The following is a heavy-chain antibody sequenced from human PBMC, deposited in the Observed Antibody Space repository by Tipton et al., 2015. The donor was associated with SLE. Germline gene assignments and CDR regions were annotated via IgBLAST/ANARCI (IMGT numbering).Heavy chain of an antibody. D-gene: IGHD3-10*01. Sequence: QLVQSGAEVKKPGSSVKVSCKASGGTFSSYAISWVRQAPGQGLEWMGWISAYNGHTNYAQKLQGRVTMTTDTSTSTAYMELRSLRSDDTAAYYCARSYGSGIKAFDIWGQGTMVTVSS. CDR3: ARSYGSGIKAFDI. J-gene: IGHJ3*02. V-gene: IGHV1-18*01. CDR1: GGTFSSYA. CDR2: ISAYNGHT.